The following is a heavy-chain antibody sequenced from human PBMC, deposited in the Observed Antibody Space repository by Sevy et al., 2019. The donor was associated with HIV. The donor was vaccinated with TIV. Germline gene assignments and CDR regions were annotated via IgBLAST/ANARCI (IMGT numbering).Heavy chain of an antibody. CDR2: INPSGGST. J-gene: IGHJ4*02. CDR3: ARELWELLQRPLSSPFDY. D-gene: IGHD1-26*01. Sequence: ASVKVSCKASGYTFTSYYMHWVRQAPGQGLEWMGIINPSGGSTSYAQKFQGRVTMTRDTSTSTVYMELSSLRSEDTAVYYCARELWELLQRPLSSPFDYWGQGTLVTVSS. V-gene: IGHV1-46*01. CDR1: GYTFTSYY.